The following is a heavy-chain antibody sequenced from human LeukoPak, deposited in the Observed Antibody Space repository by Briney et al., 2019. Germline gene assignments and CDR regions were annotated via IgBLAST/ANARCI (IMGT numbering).Heavy chain of an antibody. J-gene: IGHJ4*02. D-gene: IGHD1-7*01. CDR2: IYYSGST. Sequence: SETLSLTCTVSGGSISSYYWSWIRQPPGKGLEWIGYIYYSGSTNYNPSLKSRVTISVDTSKNQFSLKLSSVTAADTALYYCARHGTAHDYWGQGTLVTVSS. CDR1: GGSISSYY. CDR3: ARHGTAHDY. V-gene: IGHV4-59*08.